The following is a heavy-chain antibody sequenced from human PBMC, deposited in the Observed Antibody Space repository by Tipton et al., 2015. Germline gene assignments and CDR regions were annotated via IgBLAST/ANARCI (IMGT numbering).Heavy chain of an antibody. Sequence: LRFSCTVSGGSISSSSYYWGWIRQPPGKGLEWIGYIYYSGSTSYNPSLKSRVTISVDTSKNQFSLKLSSVTAADTAVYYCAKSPYNWSPDWYFDLWGRGTLVTVSS. J-gene: IGHJ2*01. CDR1: GGSISSSSYY. V-gene: IGHV4-30-4*08. CDR3: AKSPYNWSPDWYFDL. D-gene: IGHD1-20*01. CDR2: IYYSGST.